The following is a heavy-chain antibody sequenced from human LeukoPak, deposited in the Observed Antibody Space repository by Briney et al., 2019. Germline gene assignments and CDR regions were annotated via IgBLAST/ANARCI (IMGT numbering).Heavy chain of an antibody. CDR1: GFTFSDYY. D-gene: IGHD3-22*01. CDR3: ARVSGDYYDSRGYPANFDY. Sequence: GGSLRLSCAASGFTFSDYYMSWIRQAPGKGLEWVSYISSSGSTIYYADSVKGRFTISRDNSKNTVYLQMNSLRAEDTAVYYCARVSGDYYDSRGYPANFDYWGQGTLVTVSS. CDR2: ISSSGSTI. J-gene: IGHJ4*02. V-gene: IGHV3-11*04.